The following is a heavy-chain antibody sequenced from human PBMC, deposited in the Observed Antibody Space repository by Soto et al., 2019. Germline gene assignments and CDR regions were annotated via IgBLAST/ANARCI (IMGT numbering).Heavy chain of an antibody. CDR1: GYTFTSYG. CDR3: ASNDPRSYFCGMDV. CDR2: ISAYNGNT. Sequence: QVQLVQSGAAVKKPGASVKVSCKASGYTFTSYGFSWVRQAPGQGLEWMGWISAYNGNTNYAQKLQGRVTMTTDTSTSTANMGLRGLISDDTAEYSCASNDPRSYFCGMDVRGRATTVTASS. V-gene: IGHV1-18*01. D-gene: IGHD3-16*01. J-gene: IGHJ6*01.